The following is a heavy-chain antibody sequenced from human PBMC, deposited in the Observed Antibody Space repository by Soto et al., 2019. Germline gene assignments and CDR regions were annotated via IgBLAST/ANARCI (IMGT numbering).Heavy chain of an antibody. D-gene: IGHD3-3*01. CDR2: ISAYNGNT. J-gene: IGHJ4*02. CDR3: ARGDVTLEWLSHYDD. V-gene: IGHV1-18*01. Sequence: GASVKVSCKASGYTFTSYGISWVRQAPGQGLEWMGWISAYNGNTNYAQKLQGRVTMTTDTSTSTAYMELRSLRSDDTAVYYCARGDVTLEWLSHYDDWGQGTLVTVSS. CDR1: GYTFTSYG.